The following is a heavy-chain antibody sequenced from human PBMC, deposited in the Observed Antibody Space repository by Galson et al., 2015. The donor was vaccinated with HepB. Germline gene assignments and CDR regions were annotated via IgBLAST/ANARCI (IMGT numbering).Heavy chain of an antibody. D-gene: IGHD6-19*01. CDR2: MNPNSGNT. CDR1: GYTFTSYD. Sequence: SVKVSCKASGYTFTSYDINWVRQATGQGLEWMGWMNPNSGNTGYAQKFQGRVTMTRNTSISTAYMELSSLRSEDTAVYYCARVLRIAVAGTGGAVYYWGQGTLVTVSS. CDR3: ARVLRIAVAGTGGAVYY. V-gene: IGHV1-8*01. J-gene: IGHJ4*02.